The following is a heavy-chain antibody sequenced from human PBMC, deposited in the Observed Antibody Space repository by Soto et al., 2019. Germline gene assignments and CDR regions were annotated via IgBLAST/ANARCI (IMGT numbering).Heavy chain of an antibody. CDR1: GFSLSRSGVG. CDR3: AHRVVGGYFEH. J-gene: IGHJ1*01. CDR2: LYWNDDK. Sequence: ESGPTLVNPTQTLTLTCTFSGFSLSRSGVGVGWTRQPPGKALEWLALLYWNDDKRYNPSLKSGLTITKDTSKNQVVLTMTDMDPVDTATYCCAHRVVGGYFEHWGQGTLVTVSS. V-gene: IGHV2-5*01. D-gene: IGHD3-10*01.